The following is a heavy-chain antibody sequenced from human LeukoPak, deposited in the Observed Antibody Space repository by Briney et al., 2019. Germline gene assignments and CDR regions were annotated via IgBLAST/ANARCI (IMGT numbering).Heavy chain of an antibody. CDR3: ARILGGIDY. V-gene: IGHV3-53*01. CDR1: RFTVSSNY. D-gene: IGHD3-10*01. CDR2: IYSGGST. J-gene: IGHJ4*02. Sequence: GGSLRLSCAASRFTVSSNYMSWVRQAPGKGLEWVSVIYSGGSTYYADSVKGRFTISRDNSKNTLYLQMNSLRAEDTAVYYCARILGGIDYWGQGTLVTVSS.